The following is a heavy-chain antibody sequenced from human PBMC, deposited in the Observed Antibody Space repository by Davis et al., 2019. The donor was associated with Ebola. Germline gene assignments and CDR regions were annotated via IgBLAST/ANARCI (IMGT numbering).Heavy chain of an antibody. Sequence: ASVKVSCKASGYTFTGYYMHWVRWAPGQGLEWMGRINPYNGGTNYAQKFQGRVTMTRDTSISTAYMELSRLTSDDTAVYYCARQYSQGYYYGSGIWGQGTLVTVSS. V-gene: IGHV1-2*06. CDR1: GYTFTGYY. J-gene: IGHJ4*02. CDR3: ARQYSQGYYYGSGI. D-gene: IGHD3-10*01. CDR2: INPYNGGT.